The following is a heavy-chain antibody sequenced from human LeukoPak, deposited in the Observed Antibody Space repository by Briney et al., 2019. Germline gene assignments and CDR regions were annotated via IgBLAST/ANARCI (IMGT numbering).Heavy chain of an antibody. CDR1: GFTFSSYA. J-gene: IGHJ6*02. CDR3: AEDLESVDSNYYYCMDV. V-gene: IGHV3-23*01. Sequence: PGGSLRLSCAASGFTFSSYAMSWVRQAPGKGLEWVSAISGSGGSTYYADSVKGRFTISRDNSKNTLYLQMDSLRAEHTAVYYCAEDLESVDSNYYYCMDVWGQGTTVTVSS. D-gene: IGHD3-22*01. CDR2: ISGSGGST.